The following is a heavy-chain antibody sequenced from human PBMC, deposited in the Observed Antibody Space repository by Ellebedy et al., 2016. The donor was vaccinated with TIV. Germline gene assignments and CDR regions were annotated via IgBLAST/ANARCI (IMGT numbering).Heavy chain of an antibody. V-gene: IGHV1-46*01. CDR1: EYTFTSYY. CDR2: INPSDSST. Sequence: AASVKVSCKASEYTFTSYYMHWVRQAPGQGLEWMGIINPSDSSTSYAQNFQGRVTMTRDTSTRTVYMELSSLSSEDTAVYYCARDTAVAGTGYFDLWGRGTLVTVSS. CDR3: ARDTAVAGTGYFDL. D-gene: IGHD6-19*01. J-gene: IGHJ2*01.